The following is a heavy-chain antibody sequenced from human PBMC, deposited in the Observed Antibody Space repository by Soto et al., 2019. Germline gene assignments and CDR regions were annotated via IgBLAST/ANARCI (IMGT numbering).Heavy chain of an antibody. Sequence: ASVKVSCKASGYRFTTFYIHWVRQAPGQGLEWMGRMNVDTGGTTYAQKFQGRVTMTRDTSISTAYMELSRLRSDDTAVYYCARDFITSSWSGGYYYYGMDVWGQGTTVTVSS. V-gene: IGHV1-2*06. D-gene: IGHD6-13*01. CDR2: MNVDTGGT. J-gene: IGHJ6*02. CDR3: ARDFITSSWSGGYYYYGMDV. CDR1: GYRFTTFY.